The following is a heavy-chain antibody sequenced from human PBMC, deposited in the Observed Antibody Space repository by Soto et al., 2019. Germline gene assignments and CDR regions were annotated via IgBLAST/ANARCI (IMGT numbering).Heavy chain of an antibody. CDR2: IRSKAYGGTT. V-gene: IGHV3-49*03. D-gene: IGHD3-10*01. CDR1: GFTFGDYA. J-gene: IGHJ4*02. Sequence: PGGSLRLSCTASGFTFGDYAMSWFRKAPGKGLEWVGFIRSKAYGGTTEYAASVKGRFTISRDDSKSIAYLQMNSLKTEDTAVYYCTLYCLGKTVFDYWGQGTLVTVSS. CDR3: TLYCLGKTVFDY.